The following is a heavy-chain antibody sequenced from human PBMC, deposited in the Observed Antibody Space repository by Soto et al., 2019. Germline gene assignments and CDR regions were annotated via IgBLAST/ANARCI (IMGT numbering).Heavy chain of an antibody. D-gene: IGHD6-19*01. Sequence: SETLSLTCAVSGGSISSSNLWSWVRQPPGKGLEWIGEIYHSGSTNYSPSFQGQVTISADKSISTAYLQWSSLKASDTAMYYCARRTLAVAGTGLDYWGQGTLVTVSS. CDR1: GGSISSSNL. CDR3: ARRTLAVAGTGLDY. V-gene: IGHV4-4*02. J-gene: IGHJ4*02. CDR2: IYHSGST.